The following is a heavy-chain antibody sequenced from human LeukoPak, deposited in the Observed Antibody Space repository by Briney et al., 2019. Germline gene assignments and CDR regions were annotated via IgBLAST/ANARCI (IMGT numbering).Heavy chain of an antibody. CDR3: AREVGCTNGVCYTGAFDY. V-gene: IGHV1-46*01. Sequence: ASVKVSCKASGYTFTSYYMHWVRQAPGQGLEWMGIINPSGGSTSYAQKFQGRVTMTRDTSTSTVYMELSSLRSEDTAVYYCAREVGCTNGVCYTGAFDYWGQGTLVTVSS. CDR1: GYTFTSYY. D-gene: IGHD2-8*01. J-gene: IGHJ4*02. CDR2: INPSGGST.